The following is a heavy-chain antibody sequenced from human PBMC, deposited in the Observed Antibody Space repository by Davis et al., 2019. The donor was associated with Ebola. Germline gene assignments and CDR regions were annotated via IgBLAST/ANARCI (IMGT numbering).Heavy chain of an antibody. CDR3: ARRPGDPFDY. CDR1: GGTFSSYA. Sequence: ASVKVSCKASGGTFSSYAISWVRQAPGQGPEWMGWISAFNGKTNYAQKFQGRVTMTTDTSTTTAYMELRSLSSYDTALYYCARRPGDPFDYWGQGTLVTVSS. D-gene: IGHD7-27*01. V-gene: IGHV1-18*01. J-gene: IGHJ4*02. CDR2: ISAFNGKT.